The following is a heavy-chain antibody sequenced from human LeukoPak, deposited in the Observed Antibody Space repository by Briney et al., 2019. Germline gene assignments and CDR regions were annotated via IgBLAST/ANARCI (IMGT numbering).Heavy chain of an antibody. J-gene: IGHJ6*03. V-gene: IGHV1-2*02. CDR1: GYTFTGYY. Sequence: VSVKVSCKASGYTFTGYYMHWVRQAPGQGLEWMGWINPNSGGTNYAQKFQGRVTMTRDTSISTAYMELSRLRSDDTAVYYCARDRYYDILTGYYKGYYYMDVWGKGTTVTISS. CDR2: INPNSGGT. CDR3: ARDRYYDILTGYYKGYYYMDV. D-gene: IGHD3-9*01.